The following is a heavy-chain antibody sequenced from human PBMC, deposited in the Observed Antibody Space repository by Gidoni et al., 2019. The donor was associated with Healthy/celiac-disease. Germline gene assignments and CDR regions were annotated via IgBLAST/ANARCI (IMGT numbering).Heavy chain of an antibody. V-gene: IGHV3-21*01. CDR2: ISSSSSYI. D-gene: IGHD3-10*01. CDR1: GFTFSSYS. Sequence: EVQLVESVGGLVKPGGSLRLSCAASGFTFSSYSMNWGRQDPGKGLGWVSSISSSSSYIYYADSVKGRVTISRDNAKNSLYLQMNSLRAEDTAVYYCARDRPGIWAFDYWGQGTLVTVSS. J-gene: IGHJ4*02. CDR3: ARDRPGIWAFDY.